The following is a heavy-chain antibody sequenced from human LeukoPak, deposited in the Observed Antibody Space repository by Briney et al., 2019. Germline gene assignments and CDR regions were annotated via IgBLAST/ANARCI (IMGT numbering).Heavy chain of an antibody. CDR1: GYTFTGYY. J-gene: IGHJ4*02. CDR2: INPNSGGT. Sequence: GASVKVSCKASGYTFTGYYMHWVRQAPGQGLEWMGWINPNSGGTNYAQKFQGWVTMTRDTSISTAYMELSRLRSDDTAVYYCARDRSITMVRGDHSPLDYWGQGTLVTVSS. D-gene: IGHD3-10*01. V-gene: IGHV1-2*04. CDR3: ARDRSITMVRGDHSPLDY.